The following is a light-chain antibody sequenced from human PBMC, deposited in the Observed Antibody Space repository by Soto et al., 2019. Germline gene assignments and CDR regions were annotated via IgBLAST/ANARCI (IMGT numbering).Light chain of an antibody. CDR3: AAWDDRLNGHV. Sequence: QSVLTQPPSASGTPGKRVTISCSGSSSNIGSNTVNWYQQLPGTAPKLLIYSNNQRPSGVPDRFSGAKSGTSASLAISGLQSEDEADYYCAAWDDRLNGHVFGGGTKLTVL. CDR2: SNN. CDR1: SSNIGSNT. J-gene: IGLJ2*01. V-gene: IGLV1-44*01.